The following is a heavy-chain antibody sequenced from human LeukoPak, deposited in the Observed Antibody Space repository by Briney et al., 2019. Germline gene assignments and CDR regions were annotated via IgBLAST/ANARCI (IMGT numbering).Heavy chain of an antibody. CDR2: ISAYNGNT. V-gene: IGHV1-18*01. CDR3: ASSRIVGATPLFDI. D-gene: IGHD1-26*01. CDR1: GYTFTSYG. Sequence: GASVKVSCKASGYTFTSYGISWVRQAPGQGPEWMGWISAYNGNTNYAQKLQGRVTMTTDTSTSTAYMELGSLRSDDTAVYYCASSRIVGATPLFDIWGQGTMVTVSS. J-gene: IGHJ3*02.